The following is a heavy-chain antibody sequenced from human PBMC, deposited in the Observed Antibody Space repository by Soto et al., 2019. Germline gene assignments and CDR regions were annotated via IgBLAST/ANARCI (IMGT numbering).Heavy chain of an antibody. Sequence: TLSLTCAVSGGSISSGGYSWSWIRQPPGKGLEWIGYIYHSGSTYYNPSLKSRVTISVDRSKNQFSLKLSSVTAADTAVYYCARSTYYYDSSGSFDYWGQGTLVTVSS. CDR1: GGSISSGGYS. CDR2: IYHSGST. D-gene: IGHD3-22*01. V-gene: IGHV4-30-2*01. CDR3: ARSTYYYDSSGSFDY. J-gene: IGHJ4*02.